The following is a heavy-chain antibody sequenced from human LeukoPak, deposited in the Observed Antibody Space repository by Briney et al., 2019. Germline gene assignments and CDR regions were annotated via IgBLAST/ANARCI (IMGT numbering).Heavy chain of an antibody. Sequence: GGSLRLSCAASGFTFSSYAMSWVRQAPGKGLEWVSAISGSGGSTYYADSVKGRFTISRDNSKNTLYLQINSLRAEDTAVYYCAKGPYSYGYGMGYWGQGTLVTVSS. CDR2: ISGSGGST. V-gene: IGHV3-23*01. J-gene: IGHJ4*02. D-gene: IGHD5-18*01. CDR3: AKGPYSYGYGMGY. CDR1: GFTFSSYA.